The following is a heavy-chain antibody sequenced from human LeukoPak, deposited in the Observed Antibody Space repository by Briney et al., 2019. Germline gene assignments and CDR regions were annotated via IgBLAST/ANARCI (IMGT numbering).Heavy chain of an antibody. Sequence: PSETLSLTCAVSGGSISSGGYSWSWIRQPPGKGLEWIGYIYHSGSTYYNPSLKSRVTISVDRSKNQFSLKQSSVTAADTAVYYCARARDGDYEALDYWGQGTLVTVSS. CDR3: ARARDGDYEALDY. D-gene: IGHD4-17*01. V-gene: IGHV4-30-2*01. J-gene: IGHJ4*02. CDR1: GGSISSGGYS. CDR2: IYHSGST.